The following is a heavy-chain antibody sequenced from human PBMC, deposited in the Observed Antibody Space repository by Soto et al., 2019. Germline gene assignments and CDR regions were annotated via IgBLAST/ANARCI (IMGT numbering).Heavy chain of an antibody. CDR3: ARGGKLRRIDY. J-gene: IGHJ4*02. V-gene: IGHV1-18*01. CDR2: LSAFNGNT. CDR1: GYTFTNYA. D-gene: IGHD3-16*01. Sequence: QVQLVQSGVEVKKPGASVKVSCKASGYTFTNYAVAWVRQAPGQGLEWMGWLSAFNGNTNYAQKLQGRVTMTTDTSTSTAYMERRSLTSDDTAVYYCARGGKLRRIDYWGQGTLVIVSS.